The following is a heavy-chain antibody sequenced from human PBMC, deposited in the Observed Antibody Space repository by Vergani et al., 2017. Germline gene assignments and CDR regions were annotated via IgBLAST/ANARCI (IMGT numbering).Heavy chain of an antibody. CDR1: GCSISSSSYY. CDR3: ASTTRRDGYNFDY. V-gene: IGHV4-39*07. D-gene: IGHD5-24*01. Sequence: QLQLQESGPGLVKPSETLSLTCTVSGCSISSSSYYWGWIRQPPGKGLEWIGSIYYSGSTYYNPSLKSRVTISVDTSKNQFSLKLSSVTAADTAVYYCASTTRRDGYNFDYWGQGTLVTVSS. CDR2: IYYSGST. J-gene: IGHJ4*02.